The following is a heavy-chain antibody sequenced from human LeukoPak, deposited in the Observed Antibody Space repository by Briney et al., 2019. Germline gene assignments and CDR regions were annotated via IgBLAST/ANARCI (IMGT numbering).Heavy chain of an antibody. J-gene: IGHJ6*02. D-gene: IGHD2-2*01. V-gene: IGHV1-18*01. CDR2: ISAYNGNT. CDR3: AALEDIVVVPTYGMDV. CDR1: GYTFTSYG. Sequence: SVKVSCKASGYTFTSYGISWVRQAPGQGLEWMGWISAYNGNTNYAQKFQGRVTTTEDTSTDTAYMELSSLRSEDTAVYYCAALEDIVVVPTYGMDVWGQGTTVTVSS.